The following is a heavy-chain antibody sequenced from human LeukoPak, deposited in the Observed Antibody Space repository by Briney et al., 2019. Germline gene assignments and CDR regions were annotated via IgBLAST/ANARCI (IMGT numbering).Heavy chain of an antibody. V-gene: IGHV4-59*01. CDR3: ARDGYSGNDGL. Sequence: SETLSLTCTVSDDSITIYYWSWVRQPPGKGLEWVGYIYHSGSTKYNPSLKSRVTISVDTSKSQFSLKLSSVTAADAAVYYCARDGYSGNDGLWGQGTLVTVSS. CDR2: IYHSGST. J-gene: IGHJ4*02. D-gene: IGHD5-12*01. CDR1: DDSITIYY.